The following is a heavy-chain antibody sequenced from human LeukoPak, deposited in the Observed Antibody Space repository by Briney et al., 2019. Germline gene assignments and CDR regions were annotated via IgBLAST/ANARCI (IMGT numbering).Heavy chain of an antibody. CDR1: GFTVSSNY. Sequence: GGSLRLSCAASGFTVSSNYMSWVRQAPGKGLEWVSIIYSGGSTYYADSVKGRFTISRDNSKSTLYLQMNNLRAEDTAVYYCARGRSGAFDYWGQGTLVTVSS. D-gene: IGHD3-10*01. V-gene: IGHV3-66*01. CDR3: ARGRSGAFDY. J-gene: IGHJ4*02. CDR2: IYSGGST.